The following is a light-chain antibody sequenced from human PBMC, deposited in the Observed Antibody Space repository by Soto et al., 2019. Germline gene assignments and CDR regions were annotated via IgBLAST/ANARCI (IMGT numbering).Light chain of an antibody. Sequence: QSVLTQPASVSGSPGQSITISCTGTSSDVGGYNYVSWYQQHPGKAPKLMIYDVSNRPSGVSNRFSGSKSGNTASLTISGLQAEDEADYYCSSYTSSNRVFGGETKLTVL. CDR3: SSYTSSNRV. CDR1: SSDVGGYNY. V-gene: IGLV2-14*01. CDR2: DVS. J-gene: IGLJ2*01.